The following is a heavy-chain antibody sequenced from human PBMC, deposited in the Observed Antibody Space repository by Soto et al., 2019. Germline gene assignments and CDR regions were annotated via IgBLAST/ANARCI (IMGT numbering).Heavy chain of an antibody. Sequence: PSETLSLTCTVSGGSISSGGYYWSWIRQHPGKGLEWIGYIYYSGSTYYNPSLKSRVTISVDTSKNQFSLKLSSVTAADTAVYYCARERTRCSSTSCYGGYYYMDVWGKGTTVTVSS. J-gene: IGHJ6*03. CDR2: IYYSGST. V-gene: IGHV4-31*03. CDR3: ARERTRCSSTSCYGGYYYMDV. CDR1: GGSISSGGYY. D-gene: IGHD2-2*01.